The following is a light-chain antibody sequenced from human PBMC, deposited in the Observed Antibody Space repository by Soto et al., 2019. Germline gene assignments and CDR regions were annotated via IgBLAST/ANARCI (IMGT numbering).Light chain of an antibody. J-gene: IGKJ2*01. CDR1: QSISTY. CDR3: QESYSAPYT. V-gene: IGKV1-39*01. Sequence: DIQMTQSPSSLSASVGDRVTITCRASQSISTYLTWYQQEPGKAPRLLIYAASSLQSGVPSRFSGSGSGTDFTLTISSLQPEDFATYFCQESYSAPYTFGQGTNLEI. CDR2: AAS.